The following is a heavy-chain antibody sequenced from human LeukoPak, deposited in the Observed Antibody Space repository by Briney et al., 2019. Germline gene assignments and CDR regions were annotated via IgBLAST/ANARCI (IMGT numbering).Heavy chain of an antibody. CDR2: ISSSGSTI. CDR1: GFTFSSYE. Sequence: PGGSLRLSCAASGFTFSSYEMNWVRQAPGKGLEWVSYISSSGSTIYYADSVKGRFTISRDNAKNSLYLQMNSLRAEDTAVYYCARDPVKNYDILTGYPLGYMDVWGKGTTVTVSS. D-gene: IGHD3-9*01. J-gene: IGHJ6*03. CDR3: ARDPVKNYDILTGYPLGYMDV. V-gene: IGHV3-48*03.